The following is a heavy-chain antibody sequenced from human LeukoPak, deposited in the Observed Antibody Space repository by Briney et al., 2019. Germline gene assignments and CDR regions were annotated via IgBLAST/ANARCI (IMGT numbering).Heavy chain of an antibody. J-gene: IGHJ3*02. V-gene: IGHV4-34*01. CDR3: AREGIADAFDI. CDR1: GGSFSGYY. CDR2: IYHSGST. Sequence: SETLSLTCAVYGGSFSGYYWSWVRQPPGKGLEWIGEIYHSGSTNYNPSLKSRVTISVDKSKNQFSLKLSSVTAADTAVYYCAREGIADAFDIWGQGTMVTVSS. D-gene: IGHD6-13*01.